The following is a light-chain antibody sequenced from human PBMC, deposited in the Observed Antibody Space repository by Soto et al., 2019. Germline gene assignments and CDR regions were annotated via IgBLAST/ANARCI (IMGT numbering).Light chain of an antibody. Sequence: EIVLTQSPATLSLSPGERATLSCRASQSVSSYLAWYQQKPVQAPRLLIYAASNRATGIPARFSGSGSGTDFTLPISSLEPEDFAFYYCQQRSNWAPGYTFGQGTKLEIK. CDR3: QQRSNWAPGYT. V-gene: IGKV3-11*01. J-gene: IGKJ2*01. CDR2: AAS. CDR1: QSVSSY.